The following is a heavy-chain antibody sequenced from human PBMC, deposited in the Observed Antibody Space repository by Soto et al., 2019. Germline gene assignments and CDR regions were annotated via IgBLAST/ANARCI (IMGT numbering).Heavy chain of an antibody. CDR3: VRRHVSATGIDWFDP. J-gene: IGHJ5*02. Sequence: ASVQVSCQACLYSVASYGIHWVRQAPGQRLEWMGWINAANGDTKYSPKFQGRVTITRDTSASTAYMELSSLRSEDTAVYYCVRRHVSATGIDWFDPWGQGTLVTVSS. CDR2: INAANGDT. CDR1: LYSVASYG. D-gene: IGHD6-13*01. V-gene: IGHV1-3*01.